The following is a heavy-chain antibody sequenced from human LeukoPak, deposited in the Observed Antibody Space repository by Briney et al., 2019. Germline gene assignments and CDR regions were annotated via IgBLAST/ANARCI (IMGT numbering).Heavy chain of an antibody. CDR3: ARDIADSFNYGSGDNAFDI. J-gene: IGHJ3*02. CDR1: GFTFSSYA. V-gene: IGHV3-64*01. CDR2: ISSNGGST. D-gene: IGHD3-10*01. Sequence: GGSLRLSCAASGFTFSSYAMHWVRQAPGKGLEYVSAISSNGGSTYYANSVKGRFTISRDNSKNTLYLQMGSLRAEDMAVYYCARDIADSFNYGSGDNAFDIWGQGTMVTVSS.